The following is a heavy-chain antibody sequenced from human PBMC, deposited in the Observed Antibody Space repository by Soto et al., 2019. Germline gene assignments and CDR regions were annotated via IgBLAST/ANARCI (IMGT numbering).Heavy chain of an antibody. CDR3: VRQSCSSTSCFYDY. Sequence: ASVKVSCKASGYIFTDYYIYWLRQAPGQGLEWMGWLNPNTGATDFAQRFQGRVTLTSDTSISTAYMELSRLTSDDTAVFYCVRQSCSSTSCFYDYWGPGTLVTVSS. D-gene: IGHD2-2*01. J-gene: IGHJ4*02. V-gene: IGHV1-2*02. CDR2: LNPNTGAT. CDR1: GYIFTDYY.